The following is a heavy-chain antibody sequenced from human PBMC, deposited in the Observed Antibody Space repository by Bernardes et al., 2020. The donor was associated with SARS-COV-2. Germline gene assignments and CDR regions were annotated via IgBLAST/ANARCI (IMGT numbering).Heavy chain of an antibody. J-gene: IGHJ4*02. CDR1: GFSFSDYT. D-gene: IGHD1-1*01. CDR2: IRWNLGHI. CDR3: TKEMGTMFFDF. Sequence: GSLSLSCTTSGFSFSDYTLHWIRPTPGKGLEWVCLIRWNLGHIFYADSVRGRFTVSADNSKNSLFLQMSSLRSDDTALYFCTKEMGTMFFDFWGQGTLVTVSS. V-gene: IGHV3-43*01.